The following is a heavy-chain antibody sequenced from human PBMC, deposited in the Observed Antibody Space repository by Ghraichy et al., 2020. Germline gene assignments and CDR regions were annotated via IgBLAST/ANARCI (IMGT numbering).Heavy chain of an antibody. J-gene: IGHJ4*02. Sequence: GGSLRLSCAASGFTFSSYAMSWVRQAPGKGLEWVSAISGSGGSTYYADSVKGRFTISRDNSKNTLYLQMNSLRAEDTAVYYCAKGDVLRFLEWLSNGGGFDYWGQGTLVTVSS. CDR1: GFTFSSYA. CDR3: AKGDVLRFLEWLSNGGGFDY. D-gene: IGHD3-3*01. V-gene: IGHV3-23*01. CDR2: ISGSGGST.